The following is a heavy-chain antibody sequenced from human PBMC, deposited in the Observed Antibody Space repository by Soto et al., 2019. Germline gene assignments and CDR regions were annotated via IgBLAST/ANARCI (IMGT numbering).Heavy chain of an antibody. J-gene: IGHJ4*02. CDR1: GFTFSDYY. V-gene: IGHV3-11*05. D-gene: IGHD3-10*01. CDR3: AKGFYGSGSYYNERAFDS. Sequence: SGGSLRLSCAASGFTFSDYYMSWIRQAPGKGLEWVSYISSSSSYTNYADSVKGRFTISRDNPKNTIYLQMNSLRAEDTAVYYCAKGFYGSGSYYNERAFDSWGQGTLVTVSS. CDR2: ISSSSSYT.